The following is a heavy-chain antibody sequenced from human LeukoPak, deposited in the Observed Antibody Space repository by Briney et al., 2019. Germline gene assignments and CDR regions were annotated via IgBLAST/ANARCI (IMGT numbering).Heavy chain of an antibody. V-gene: IGHV4-59*01. J-gene: IGHJ3*02. D-gene: IGHD5-12*01. CDR3: ARSAEWLRNAFDI. CDR1: GASTSHFY. Sequence: SETLSLTCSVSGASTSHFYWNWIRHPPGKGLEWIGYMHISGSSKHSPSLKGRVTISIDTSKNLFSLQLTSVTAADTAIYYCARSAEWLRNAFDIWGQGTMVSVSS. CDR2: MHISGSS.